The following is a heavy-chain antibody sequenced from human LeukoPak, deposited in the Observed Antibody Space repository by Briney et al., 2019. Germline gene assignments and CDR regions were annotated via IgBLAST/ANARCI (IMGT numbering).Heavy chain of an antibody. Sequence: GGSLRLSCAASGFTFSSYAMSWVRQAPGKGLEWVSAISGGGGSTYYADSVKGRFTISRDNSKNTVYLHMNSLRAKDTAVYYCAKGPGDLFDYWGQGTLVTVSS. V-gene: IGHV3-23*01. CDR3: AKGPGDLFDY. D-gene: IGHD3-16*01. CDR1: GFTFSSYA. J-gene: IGHJ4*02. CDR2: ISGGGGST.